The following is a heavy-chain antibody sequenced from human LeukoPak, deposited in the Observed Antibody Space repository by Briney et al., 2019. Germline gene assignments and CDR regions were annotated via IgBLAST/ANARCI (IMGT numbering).Heavy chain of an antibody. D-gene: IGHD1-7*01. CDR1: GFNFRDYS. V-gene: IGHV3-48*04. CDR2: ISSSGGNI. CDR3: ARGTTGTTVAYGYSLDS. J-gene: IGHJ4*02. Sequence: GGSLRLSCVAYGFNFRDYSMNWVRQAPGKGLEWVLYISSSGGNIYYADSVKGRFTISRDNAKNSLSLEMNSLRVEDTGVYYCARGTTGTTVAYGYSLDSWGQGTLVTVSS.